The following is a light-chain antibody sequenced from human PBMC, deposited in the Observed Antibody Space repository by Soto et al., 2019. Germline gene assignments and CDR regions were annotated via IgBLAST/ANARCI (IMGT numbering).Light chain of an antibody. J-gene: IGKJ1*01. CDR2: GAS. CDR1: QSVSSSY. Sequence: EIVLTQSPGTLSLSPGERATLSCRASQSVSSSYLAWYQQKPGQAPRLLIYGASSRATGIPDRFSGSGSATDFTLTISRLEPEDFAMYYCQQYGSSPLKFGQGTKVDIK. CDR3: QQYGSSPLK. V-gene: IGKV3-20*01.